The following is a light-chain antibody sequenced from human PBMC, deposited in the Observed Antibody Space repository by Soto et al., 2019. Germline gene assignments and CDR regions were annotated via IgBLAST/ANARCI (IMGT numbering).Light chain of an antibody. V-gene: IGKV1-12*01. CDR2: AAS. CDR3: LQASSFPHL. Sequence: DIQMTQSPSSVSAPVGDRVTISCRASQDIDKWLAWYQQKPGKAPKLLISAASTVQSGVPSRCSGSVSGTEYTLTIQSLHPDDSASYYLLQASSFPHLLGQWTKLEIK. J-gene: IGKJ2*01. CDR1: QDIDKW.